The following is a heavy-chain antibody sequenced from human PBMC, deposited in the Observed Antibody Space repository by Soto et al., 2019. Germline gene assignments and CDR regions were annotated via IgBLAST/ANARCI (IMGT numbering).Heavy chain of an antibody. CDR2: IIPIFGTA. CDR3: ASRGSSGSYYPFDY. Sequence: ASVKVSCKASGGTFSSYAISWVRQAPGQGLEWMGGIIPIFGTANYAQKFQGRVTITADESTSTAYMELSSLRSEDTAVYYCASRGSSGSYYPFDYWGQGTLVTVSS. D-gene: IGHD1-26*01. J-gene: IGHJ4*02. V-gene: IGHV1-69*13. CDR1: GGTFSSYA.